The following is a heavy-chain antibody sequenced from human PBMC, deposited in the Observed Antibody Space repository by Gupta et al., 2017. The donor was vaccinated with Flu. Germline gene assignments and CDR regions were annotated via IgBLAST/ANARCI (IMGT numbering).Heavy chain of an antibody. D-gene: IGHD2-2*02. CDR3: ARTNLVPAAIGRYFYHGMDV. J-gene: IGHJ6*02. Sequence: QVQLVESGGGVVEPGGSLRLSCAASGFNFKNYGMHWVRQSPGKGLEWVAVIWYDGSNKFQVESVKGRFAVSRDNSRNTLYLQMHSLRVADTGVYYCARTNLVPAAIGRYFYHGMDVWGRGTTVTVAS. CDR2: IWYDGSNK. V-gene: IGHV3-33*01. CDR1: GFNFKNYG.